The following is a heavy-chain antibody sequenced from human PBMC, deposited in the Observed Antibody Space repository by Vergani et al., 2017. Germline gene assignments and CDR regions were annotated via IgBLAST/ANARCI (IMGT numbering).Heavy chain of an antibody. CDR3: ARDLRLLYNRFDP. V-gene: IGHV3-33*01. Sequence: QVQLVVPGGGVVQPGRSLRLSCAASGFTFNQYGMHWVRQAPGKGLEWVAVKWYDGNNKQYADSVKGRFTISRDNSKSTMYLQMNSLRDEDTGVYYCARDLRLLYNRFDPWGQGTLVTVSS. J-gene: IGHJ5*02. D-gene: IGHD1-14*01. CDR2: KWYDGNNK. CDR1: GFTFNQYG.